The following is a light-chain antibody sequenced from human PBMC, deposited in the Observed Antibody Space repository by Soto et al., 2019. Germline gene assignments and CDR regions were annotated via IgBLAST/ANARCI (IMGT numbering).Light chain of an antibody. V-gene: IGKV3-11*01. CDR3: QQRNKWPPVT. J-gene: IGKJ4*01. Sequence: ESVFTQSPATLSLSPGERATLSCRASPSVSNSLAWYQHKPGQAPRLLIYDASNRATGVPTRFSGSGSGTDFTLTISSLXPEDFAVYYCQQRNKWPPVTFGGGTKVDIK. CDR2: DAS. CDR1: PSVSNS.